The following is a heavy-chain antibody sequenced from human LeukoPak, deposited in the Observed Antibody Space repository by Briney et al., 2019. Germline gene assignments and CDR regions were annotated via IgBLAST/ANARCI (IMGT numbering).Heavy chain of an antibody. CDR3: ARDLYSSSWYSVLPDY. CDR2: ISSSSSYT. D-gene: IGHD6-13*01. V-gene: IGHV3-21*05. Sequence: KTGGSLRLSCAASGFTFSSYGMHWVRQAQGKGLEWVSYISSSSSYTNYADSVKGRFTISRDNAKNSLYLQMNSLRAEDTAVYYCARDLYSSSWYSVLPDYWGQGTLVTVSS. J-gene: IGHJ4*02. CDR1: GFTFSSYG.